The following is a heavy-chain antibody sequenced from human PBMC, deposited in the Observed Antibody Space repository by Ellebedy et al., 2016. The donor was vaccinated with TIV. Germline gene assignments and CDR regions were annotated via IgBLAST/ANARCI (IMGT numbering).Heavy chain of an antibody. CDR3: AGQRWPNAFDI. V-gene: IGHV1-69*13. Sequence: AASVKVSCKASGGTFSSSAISWVRQAPGQGLEWMGGIIPIFGTANYAQKFQGRVTITADESTSTAYMELSSRRSEDTAVYYCAGQRWPNAFDIWGQGTMVTVSS. D-gene: IGHD5-24*01. CDR2: IIPIFGTA. CDR1: GGTFSSSA. J-gene: IGHJ3*02.